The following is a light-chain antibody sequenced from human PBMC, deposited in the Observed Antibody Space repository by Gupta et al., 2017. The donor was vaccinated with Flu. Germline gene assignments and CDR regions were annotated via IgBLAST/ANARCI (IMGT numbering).Light chain of an antibody. CDR3: QQRSNWPT. CDR1: QSVSNS. Sequence: LAMSPGERATLTCRASQSVSNSLAWYQQKPGQAPRLLIHDISHRATGVSARFSGRGYGTDFTLTISSLEPDDFAVYYCQQRSNWPTFGQGTKVEMK. CDR2: DIS. J-gene: IGKJ1*01. V-gene: IGKV3-11*01.